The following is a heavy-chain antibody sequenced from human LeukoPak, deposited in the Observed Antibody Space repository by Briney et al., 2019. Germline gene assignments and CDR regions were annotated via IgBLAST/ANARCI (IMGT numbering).Heavy chain of an antibody. CDR2: IIPILGIA. J-gene: IGHJ4*02. D-gene: IGHD5-12*01. V-gene: IGHV1-69*02. CDR3: ARSNVDIVATTTLNY. Sequence: SVKVSCKASGYTFTGYYMHWVRQAPGQGLEWMGRIIPILGIANYAQKFQGRVTITADKSTSTAYMELSSLRSEDTAVYYCARSNVDIVATTTLNYWGQGTLVTVSS. CDR1: GYTFTGYY.